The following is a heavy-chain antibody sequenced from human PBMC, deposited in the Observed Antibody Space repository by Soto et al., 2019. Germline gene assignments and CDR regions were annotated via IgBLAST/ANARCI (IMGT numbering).Heavy chain of an antibody. CDR2: ISFDGNNK. D-gene: IGHD6-25*01. V-gene: IGHV3-30*18. Sequence: QVQLVESGGGVVQPGRSLRLSCAASGFTFSSYGMHWVRQAPGKGLEWVAVISFDGNNKYYADSVKGRFTISRDNSKNTLCLQMNSLRAEDTAVYYCGKDRRPNYYYGMDVWGQGTAVTVSS. CDR3: GKDRRPNYYYGMDV. J-gene: IGHJ6*02. CDR1: GFTFSSYG.